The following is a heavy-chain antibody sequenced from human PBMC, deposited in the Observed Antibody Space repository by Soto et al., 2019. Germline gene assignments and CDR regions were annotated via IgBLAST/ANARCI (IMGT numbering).Heavy chain of an antibody. Sequence: SETLSLTCTVSGGSVSSYYWSWIRQSPGKGLEWIGYIYYSGSTKYKPSLKSRVSMSVDTSKNQFSLKVSSATAADTAVYYCARHXNRNYGLYYFXYWGLGALVXVSS. J-gene: IGHJ4*02. V-gene: IGHV4-59*08. CDR1: GGSVSSYY. CDR2: IYYSGST. CDR3: ARHXNRNYGLYYFXY. D-gene: IGHD4-4*01.